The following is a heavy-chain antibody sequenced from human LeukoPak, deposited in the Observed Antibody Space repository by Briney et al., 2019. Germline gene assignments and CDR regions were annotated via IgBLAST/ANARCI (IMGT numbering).Heavy chain of an antibody. D-gene: IGHD3-10*01. CDR3: AKDNKYYYGSGSWIMDV. CDR2: ISGSGGST. CDR1: GFTFSSYA. Sequence: PGASLRLSCAASGFTFSSYAMSWVRQAPGKGLEWVSAISGSGGSTYYADSVKGRFTISRDNSKNTLYLQMNSLRAEDTAVYYCAKDNKYYYGSGSWIMDVWGQGTTVTVSS. V-gene: IGHV3-23*01. J-gene: IGHJ6*02.